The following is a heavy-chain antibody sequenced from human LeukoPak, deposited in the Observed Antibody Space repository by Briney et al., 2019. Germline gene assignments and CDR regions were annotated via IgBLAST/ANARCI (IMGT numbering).Heavy chain of an antibody. D-gene: IGHD3-22*01. V-gene: IGHV3-74*01. J-gene: IGHJ3*02. CDR2: INPGGSTT. Sequence: GSLRLSCAASGFTFSSYWMHWVRQAPGKGLVWVSRINPGGSTTNYADSVKGRFTISRDNAKNTLYLQMDSLRAEDTAVYYCARGRYYDSSGHGAFDIWGQGTMVTVSS. CDR1: GFTFSSYW. CDR3: ARGRYYDSSGHGAFDI.